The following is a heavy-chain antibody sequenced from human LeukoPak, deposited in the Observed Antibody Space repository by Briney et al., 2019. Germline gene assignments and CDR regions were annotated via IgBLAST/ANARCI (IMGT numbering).Heavy chain of an antibody. Sequence: GGSLRLSCAASGFTFSSYAMHWVRQAPGKGLEWVAVISYDGSNKYYADSVKGRFTISRDNSKNTLYLQMNSLRAEDTAVYYCARDIVVVPAAEKYGYGDYWGQGTPVTVSS. CDR3: ARDIVVVPAAEKYGYGDY. CDR2: ISYDGSNK. J-gene: IGHJ4*02. CDR1: GFTFSSYA. V-gene: IGHV3-30*04. D-gene: IGHD2-2*01.